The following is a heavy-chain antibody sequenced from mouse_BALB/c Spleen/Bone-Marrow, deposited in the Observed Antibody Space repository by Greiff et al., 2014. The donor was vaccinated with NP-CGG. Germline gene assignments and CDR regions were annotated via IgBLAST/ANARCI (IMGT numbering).Heavy chain of an antibody. CDR3: ARSRTGFAY. CDR1: GYAFTNYL. Sequence: VQLQQSGAELVRSGTSVKVSCKASGYAFTNYLIEWVKQRPGQGLEWIGVINPGSGGTNYNEKFKGKATLTADKSSSTAYMQLSSLTSDDSAVYFCARSRTGFAYWGQGTLVTVSA. V-gene: IGHV1-54*03. CDR2: INPGSGGT. J-gene: IGHJ3*01.